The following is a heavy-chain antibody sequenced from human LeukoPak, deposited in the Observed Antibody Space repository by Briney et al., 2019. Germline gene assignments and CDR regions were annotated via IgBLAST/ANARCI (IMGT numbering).Heavy chain of an antibody. D-gene: IGHD6-13*01. Sequence: AGGSLRLSCAASGFTFSSYWMGWVRQAPGKGLEWVANIKQDGSEKYYVDSVKGRFTISRDNAKNSLYLQMNSLRAEDTAVYYCARGGGAYSSSWPSWGQGTLVTVSS. V-gene: IGHV3-7*01. CDR3: ARGGGAYSSSWPS. J-gene: IGHJ5*02. CDR1: GFTFSSYW. CDR2: IKQDGSEK.